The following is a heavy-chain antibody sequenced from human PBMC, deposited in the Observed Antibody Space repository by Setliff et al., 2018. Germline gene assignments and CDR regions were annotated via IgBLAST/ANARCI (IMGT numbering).Heavy chain of an antibody. V-gene: IGHV3-11*01. D-gene: IGHD3-10*01. CDR1: GFTFSDYY. CDR2: ISSSGSTI. CDR3: ARADLWFGELWY. Sequence: SCAASGFTFSDYYMSWIRQAPGKGLEWVSYISSSGSTIYYADSVKGRFTISRDNAKNSLYLQMNSLRAEDTAVYYCARADLWFGELWYWGQGTLVTVSS. J-gene: IGHJ4*02.